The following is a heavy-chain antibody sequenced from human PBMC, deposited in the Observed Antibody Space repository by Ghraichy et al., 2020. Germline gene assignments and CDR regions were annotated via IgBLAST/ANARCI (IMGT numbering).Heavy chain of an antibody. CDR1: GGSISSYY. D-gene: IGHD6-19*01. J-gene: IGHJ5*02. Sequence: ESLNISCTVSGGSISSYYWGWIRQPPGKGLEWIGYIYYSGSTNYNPSLKSRVTISVDTSKNQFSLKLSSVTAADTVVYYCARCGWHGNWFDPWGQGTLVTVSS. CDR3: ARCGWHGNWFDP. CDR2: IYYSGST. V-gene: IGHV4-59*08.